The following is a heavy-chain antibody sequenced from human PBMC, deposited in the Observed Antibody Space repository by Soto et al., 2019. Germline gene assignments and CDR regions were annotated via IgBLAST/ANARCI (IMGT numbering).Heavy chain of an antibody. V-gene: IGHV1-2*04. CDR3: ARDSSSSGRNLDEDPYYMDV. D-gene: IGHD6-6*01. Sequence: QVQLVQSGAEVKKPGASVKVSCKASGYTFTGYYMHWVRQAPGQGLEWMGWINPNSGGTNYAQKFQGWVTMTRDTSISTAYMELSRLRSDDTAVYYCARDSSSSGRNLDEDPYYMDVWGKGTTVTVSS. CDR1: GYTFTGYY. J-gene: IGHJ6*03. CDR2: INPNSGGT.